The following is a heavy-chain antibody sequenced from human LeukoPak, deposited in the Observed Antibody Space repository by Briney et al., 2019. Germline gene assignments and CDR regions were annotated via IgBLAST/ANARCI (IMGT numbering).Heavy chain of an antibody. D-gene: IGHD2-15*01. Sequence: SVKVSCKASGGTFSSYAISWVRQAPGQGLEWMGRIIPIFGVANYAQKFQGRVTITADKSTSTAYMELSSLRSEDTAVYYCARGHCSGGSCYRAPQRPNWFDPWGQGTLVTVSS. J-gene: IGHJ5*02. V-gene: IGHV1-69*04. CDR1: GGTFSSYA. CDR2: IIPIFGVA. CDR3: ARGHCSGGSCYRAPQRPNWFDP.